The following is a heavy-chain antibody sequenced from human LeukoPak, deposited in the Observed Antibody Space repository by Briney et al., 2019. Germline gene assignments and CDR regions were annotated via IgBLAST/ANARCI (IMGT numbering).Heavy chain of an antibody. Sequence: GGSLRLSCAASGFTFSSYEMHWVRQAPGKGLEWISYISSSGSTIYYADSVKGRFTISRDNAKNSLYLQMNSLRAEDTAVYYCAREVYYYDSSGFYYSGGFGYWGQGTLLTVSS. D-gene: IGHD3-22*01. CDR2: ISSSGSTI. J-gene: IGHJ4*02. CDR3: AREVYYYDSSGFYYSGGFGY. V-gene: IGHV3-48*03. CDR1: GFTFSSYE.